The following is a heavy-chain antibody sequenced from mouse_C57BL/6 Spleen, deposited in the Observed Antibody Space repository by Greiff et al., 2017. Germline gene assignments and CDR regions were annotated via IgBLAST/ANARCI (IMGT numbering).Heavy chain of an antibody. CDR2: IYWDDDK. D-gene: IGHD1-1*01. Sequence: QVQLKESGPGLLQSSQTLSLTCSFSGFSLSTSGMGVSWLRQPSGKGLDWLAHIYWDDDKRYNPFLKSRLTTSKDTSRTQVILKITSVDTADTATYYCARRNYYGSSFDYWGQGTTLTVSS. CDR1: GFSLSTSGMG. V-gene: IGHV8-12*01. CDR3: ARRNYYGSSFDY. J-gene: IGHJ2*01.